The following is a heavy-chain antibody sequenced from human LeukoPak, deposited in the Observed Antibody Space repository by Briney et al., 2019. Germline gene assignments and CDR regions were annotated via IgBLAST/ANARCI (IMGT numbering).Heavy chain of an antibody. Sequence: SETLSLTCAVYGESLNSYYWSWVRQPPGEGLEWIGKIYESGTTEYNPSLKSRVTISMVPSKQQFSLSLSSVTAADTAVYYCARGAWATRLGSWGLGTPVIVSS. CDR3: ARGAWATRLGS. V-gene: IGHV4-34*01. D-gene: IGHD2-15*01. CDR1: GESLNSYY. CDR2: IYESGTT. J-gene: IGHJ4*02.